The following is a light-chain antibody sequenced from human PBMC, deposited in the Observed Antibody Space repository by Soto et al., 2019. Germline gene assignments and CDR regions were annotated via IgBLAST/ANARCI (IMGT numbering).Light chain of an antibody. Sequence: QSVLTQPASMSGSPGQSITISCTGTSSDVGGYNYVSWYQQHPGKAPKLMIYDVSHRPSGVSNRFSGSKSGNTASLTISGLQAEDEADYYCSSYTIISTLVFGGGTKVTVL. V-gene: IGLV2-14*01. CDR2: DVS. J-gene: IGLJ3*02. CDR3: SSYTIISTLV. CDR1: SSDVGGYNY.